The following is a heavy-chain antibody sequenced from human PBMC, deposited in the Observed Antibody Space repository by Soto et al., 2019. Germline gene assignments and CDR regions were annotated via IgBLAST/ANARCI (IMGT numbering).Heavy chain of an antibody. J-gene: IGHJ1*01. CDR1: GFTFSSCG. D-gene: IGHD6-13*01. CDR2: ISYDGSNK. CDR3: ASLGPLPAAGTHRGVLQH. V-gene: IGHV3-30*03. Sequence: GGSLRLSCAASGFTFSSCGMHWVRQAPGKGLEWVAVISYDGSNKYYADSVKGRFTISRDNSKNTPYLQMNSLRAEDTAVYYCASLGPLPAAGTHRGVLQHWGQGTLVTVSS.